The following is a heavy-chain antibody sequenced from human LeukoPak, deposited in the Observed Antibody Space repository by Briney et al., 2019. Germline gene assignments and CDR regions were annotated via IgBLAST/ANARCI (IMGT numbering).Heavy chain of an antibody. Sequence: GSLRLSCAASGFTFSDHYMDWVRQAPGKGLEWVAVISYDGSNKYYADSVKGRFTISRDNSKNTLYLQMNSLRAEDTAVYYCAKDLQESYYYGSGSPFDYWCQGTLVTVSS. CDR3: AKDLQESYYYGSGSPFDY. D-gene: IGHD3-10*01. J-gene: IGHJ4*02. CDR1: GFTFSDHY. CDR2: ISYDGSNK. V-gene: IGHV3-30*18.